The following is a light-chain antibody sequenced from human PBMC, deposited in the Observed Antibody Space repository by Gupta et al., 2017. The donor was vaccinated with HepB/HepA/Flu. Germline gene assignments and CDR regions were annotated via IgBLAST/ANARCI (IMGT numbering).Light chain of an antibody. J-gene: IGKJ2*03. Sequence: EIVLTQSPGTLSLSPGERATLSCRASQSVSSSHLAWIQQKPGQAPRLLIYGASSRATGIPDRFSGGGSGTXFTLTIXRLEPEDFAVYYCQQEGSSPYSFGXGTKLEIK. CDR3: QQEGSSPYS. CDR1: QSVSSSH. CDR2: GAS. V-gene: IGKV3-20*01.